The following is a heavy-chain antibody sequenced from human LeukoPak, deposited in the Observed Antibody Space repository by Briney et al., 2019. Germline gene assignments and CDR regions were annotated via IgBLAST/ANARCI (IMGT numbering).Heavy chain of an antibody. V-gene: IGHV3-7*01. Sequence: GGSLRLSCEASGFTFSSSWMAWVRQAPGKGPEWVGNIKQDGSAKYYLGSVRGRFTIARDNAKKSLYLQMTSLRAEDTAVYYCATSHDAAGNFWGQGTLVTVSS. CDR1: GFTFSSSW. CDR2: IKQDGSAK. J-gene: IGHJ4*02. CDR3: ATSHDAAGNF. D-gene: IGHD6-19*01.